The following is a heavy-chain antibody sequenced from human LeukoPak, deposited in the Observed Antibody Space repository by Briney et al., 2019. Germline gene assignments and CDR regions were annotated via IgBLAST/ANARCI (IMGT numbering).Heavy chain of an antibody. CDR1: GFTFSSYG. Sequence: HPGGSLRLSCAASGFTFSSYGMHWVRQAPGKGLEWVAFIRYDGSNKYYADSVKGRFTISRDNSKNTLYLQMNSLRAEDTAVYYCAKGEPYMVRGVTLDYWGQGTLVTVSS. D-gene: IGHD3-10*01. V-gene: IGHV3-30*02. CDR3: AKGEPYMVRGVTLDY. J-gene: IGHJ4*02. CDR2: IRYDGSNK.